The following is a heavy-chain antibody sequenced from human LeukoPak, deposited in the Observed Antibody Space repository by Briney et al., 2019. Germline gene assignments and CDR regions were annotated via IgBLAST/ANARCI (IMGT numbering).Heavy chain of an antibody. D-gene: IGHD4/OR15-4a*01. CDR3: ARRDYAAWFDP. V-gene: IGHV4-39*07. J-gene: IGHJ5*02. CDR2: VYYSGSI. CDR1: GDSITSGAFY. Sequence: SETLSLTCSVSGDSITSGAFYWAWLRQPPGKGLEWIGSVYYSGSIKYNPSLKGRVSISRDMSKNQFSLNLNSVNATDTAVYYCARRDYAAWFDPWGQGTLVTVSS.